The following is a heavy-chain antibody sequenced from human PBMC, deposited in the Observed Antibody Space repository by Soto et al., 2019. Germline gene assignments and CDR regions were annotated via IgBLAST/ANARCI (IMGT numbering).Heavy chain of an antibody. CDR1: GFTFSSYG. CDR3: AKEFKSSGWYWGYNYFDY. Sequence: GGSLRLSCAASGFTFSSYGMHWVRQAPGKGLEWVAVISYDGSNKYYADSVKGRFTISRDNSKNTLYLQMNSLRAEDTAVYYCAKEFKSSGWYWGYNYFDYWGQGTLVTVSS. V-gene: IGHV3-30*18. CDR2: ISYDGSNK. J-gene: IGHJ4*02. D-gene: IGHD6-19*01.